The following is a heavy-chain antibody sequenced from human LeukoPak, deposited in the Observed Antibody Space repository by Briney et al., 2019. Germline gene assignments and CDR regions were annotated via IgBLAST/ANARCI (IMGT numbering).Heavy chain of an antibody. J-gene: IGHJ4*02. CDR1: GGTFSSYA. V-gene: IGHV1-69*04. CDR3: ARDRRVPAASSMESH. D-gene: IGHD2-2*01. Sequence: ASVKVSCKASGGTFSSYAISWVRQAPGQGLEWMGRIIPILGIANYAQKFQGRVTITADKSTSTAYMELSSLRSEDTAVYYCARDRRVPAASSMESHWGQGTLVTVSS. CDR2: IIPILGIA.